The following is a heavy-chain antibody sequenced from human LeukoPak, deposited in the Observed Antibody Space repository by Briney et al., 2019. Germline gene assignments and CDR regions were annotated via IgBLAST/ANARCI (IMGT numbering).Heavy chain of an antibody. CDR3: AGGLPVNWFDP. Sequence: PGGSLRLSCAASGFTFGSYWMHWVRQAPGKGLVWVSRINSVGSSTDYADSVKGRFTMSRDNAKNTLFLQMSSLRAEDTAIYYCAGGLPVNWFDPWGQGTLVTVSS. D-gene: IGHD3-16*01. J-gene: IGHJ5*02. CDR1: GFTFGSYW. CDR2: INSVGSST. V-gene: IGHV3-74*01.